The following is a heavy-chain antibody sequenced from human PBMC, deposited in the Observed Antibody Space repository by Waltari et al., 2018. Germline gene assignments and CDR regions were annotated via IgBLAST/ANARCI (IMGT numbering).Heavy chain of an antibody. CDR1: GGSFSGYY. Sequence: QVQLQQWGAGLLKPSETLSLTCAVYGGSFSGYYWSWIRQPPGKGLEWIGEINHSGSPNYTPSLRSPVTISVDTSKNQFSLKLSSVTAADTAVYYWARGSGSYSNYWGQGTLVTVSS. CDR2: INHSGSP. J-gene: IGHJ4*02. D-gene: IGHD1-26*01. V-gene: IGHV4-34*01. CDR3: ARGSGSYSNY.